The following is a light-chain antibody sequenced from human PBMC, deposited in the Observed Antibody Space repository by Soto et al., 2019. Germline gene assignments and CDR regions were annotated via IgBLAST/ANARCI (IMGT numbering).Light chain of an antibody. Sequence: SVLTQPASVSGSPGQSITISCTGTSSDVGGYNYVSWYQQHPGKAPKLMIYDVSNRPSGVSNRFSGSKSGNTASLTISGLQTEDEADYYCSSYTSSSTLLFGTGTKLTVL. V-gene: IGLV2-14*03. CDR1: SSDVGGYNY. CDR2: DVS. CDR3: SSYTSSSTLL. J-gene: IGLJ1*01.